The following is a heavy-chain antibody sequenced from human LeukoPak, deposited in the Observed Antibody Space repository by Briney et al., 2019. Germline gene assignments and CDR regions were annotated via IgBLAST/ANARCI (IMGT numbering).Heavy chain of an antibody. CDR3: ARGIRGSGDPALDI. CDR1: GGSISSGDYY. J-gene: IGHJ3*02. D-gene: IGHD2-21*01. V-gene: IGHV4-30-4*01. CDR2: IYYSGST. Sequence: PSETLSLTCTVSGGSISSGDYYWSWIRQPPGKGLEWIGYIYYSGSTYYNPSLKSRVTISVDTSKNQFSLKLSSVTAADTAVYYCARGIRGSGDPALDIWGQGTMVTVSS.